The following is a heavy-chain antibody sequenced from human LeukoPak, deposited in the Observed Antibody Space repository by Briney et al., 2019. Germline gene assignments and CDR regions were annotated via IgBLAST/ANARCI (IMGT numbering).Heavy chain of an antibody. D-gene: IGHD2-2*01. Sequence: SDTLSLTCAISGASITSTNWRVWVRQPPGKGLEWIGEMHHSGRTNYNPSLRSRVAMSLDKSNNQFYLRLSSVAAADTALYYCARAQEGCSRSSCYLGPWGQGTQVTVSS. CDR2: MHHSGRT. J-gene: IGHJ5*02. CDR1: GASITSTNW. V-gene: IGHV4-4*02. CDR3: ARAQEGCSRSSCYLGP.